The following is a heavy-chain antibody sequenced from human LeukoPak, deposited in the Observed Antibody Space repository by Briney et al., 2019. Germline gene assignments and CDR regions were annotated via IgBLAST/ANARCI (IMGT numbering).Heavy chain of an antibody. D-gene: IGHD2-2*01. CDR3: ARDLGDIVVVPSAFTLP. J-gene: IGHJ5*02. V-gene: IGHV1-18*01. CDR2: ISAYNGNT. CDR1: GYTFTSYG. Sequence: ASVKVSCKAYGYTFTSYGISWVRQAPGQGLEWMGWISAYNGNTNYAQKFHGRVTMTTDTSTSTAYMELRSLRSDDSAVYYCARDLGDIVVVPSAFTLPWGQGTLVTVSS.